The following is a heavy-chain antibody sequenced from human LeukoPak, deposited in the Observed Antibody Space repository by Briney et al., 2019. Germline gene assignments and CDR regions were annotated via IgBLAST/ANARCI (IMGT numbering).Heavy chain of an antibody. CDR2: IYYSGST. J-gene: IGHJ5*02. D-gene: IGHD2-2*01. CDR3: ARQSQGYCSSTNCHSWFDP. V-gene: IGHV4-59*08. CDR1: GGSLSSYY. Sequence: SETLSLTCTVSGGSLSSYYWNWIRQPPGKGLEWIGYIYYSGSTNYNPSLRSRVTISLDTSKNQFSLKLSSVTAADTAVYYCARQSQGYCSSTNCHSWFDPWGQETLVSVSS.